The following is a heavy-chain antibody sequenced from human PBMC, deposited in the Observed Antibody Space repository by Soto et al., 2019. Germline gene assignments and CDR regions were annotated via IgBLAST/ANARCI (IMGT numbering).Heavy chain of an antibody. CDR2: IRSKAYGGTT. Sequence: PGGSLRLSCTGPGFNFGDYTMSWVRQAPGKGLEWLSFIRSKAYGGTTEYAASVKGRFTISRDDSKSIAYLQMNSLKTEDTAVYYCTRPGTTVINPLPFGYWGQGTLVTVSS. D-gene: IGHD4-17*01. CDR3: TRPGTTVINPLPFGY. CDR1: GFNFGDYT. V-gene: IGHV3-49*04. J-gene: IGHJ4*02.